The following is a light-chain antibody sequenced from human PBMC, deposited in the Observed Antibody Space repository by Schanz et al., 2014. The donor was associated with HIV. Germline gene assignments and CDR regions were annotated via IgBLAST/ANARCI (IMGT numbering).Light chain of an antibody. CDR3: QHSYNTPYT. CDR2: GAS. V-gene: IGKV1-39*01. CDR1: QGMSSY. J-gene: IGKJ2*01. Sequence: DIQMTQSPSSLSASVGARVTITCRARQGMSSYLVWYQQKPGKAPNLLIYGASSLQSGVPSRFSGGGSGTDFTLTITSLHPEDFATYYCQHSYNTPYTFGQGTKLDI.